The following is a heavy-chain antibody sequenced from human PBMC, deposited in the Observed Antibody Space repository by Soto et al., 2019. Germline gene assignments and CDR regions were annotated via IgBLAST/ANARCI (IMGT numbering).Heavy chain of an antibody. Sequence: NPSETLSLTCTVSGGSISSGGYYWSWIRQHPGKGLEWIGYIYYSGSTYYNPSLKSRVTISVDTSKNQFSLKLSSVTAADTAVYYCARDQYGGNSGGIDYWGQGTLVTVSS. V-gene: IGHV4-31*03. CDR2: IYYSGST. D-gene: IGHD2-21*02. CDR3: ARDQYGGNSGGIDY. CDR1: GGSISSGGYY. J-gene: IGHJ4*02.